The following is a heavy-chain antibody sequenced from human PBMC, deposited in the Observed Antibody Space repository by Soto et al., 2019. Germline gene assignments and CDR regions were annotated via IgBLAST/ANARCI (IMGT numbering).Heavy chain of an antibody. J-gene: IGHJ5*01. Sequence: QVQLVQSGAEVRKPGASVKVSCKASGHTLASYNINWVRQATGQGLEWMGWMTPDSGDTGYAQKFQGRVTMTWDTSITTAYMELSILRSDDTAVYYCARDPFYGGFDSWGQGTLVTVSS. V-gene: IGHV1-8*01. D-gene: IGHD3-16*01. CDR3: ARDPFYGGFDS. CDR2: MTPDSGDT. CDR1: GHTLASYN.